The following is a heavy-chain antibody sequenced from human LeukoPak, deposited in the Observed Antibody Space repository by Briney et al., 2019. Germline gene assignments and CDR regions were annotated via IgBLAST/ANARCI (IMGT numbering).Heavy chain of an antibody. CDR3: AKDPYSAFGELTNWFDP. CDR1: GFTFSSYA. V-gene: IGHV3-23*01. CDR2: ISGSGGST. J-gene: IGHJ5*02. Sequence: GGSLRLSCAASGFTFSSYAMSWVRQAPGKGLEWVSAISGSGGSTYYADSVKGRFTISRDNSKNTLYLQMNSLRAEDTAVYYCAKDPYSAFGELTNWFDPWGQGTLVTVSS. D-gene: IGHD3-10*01.